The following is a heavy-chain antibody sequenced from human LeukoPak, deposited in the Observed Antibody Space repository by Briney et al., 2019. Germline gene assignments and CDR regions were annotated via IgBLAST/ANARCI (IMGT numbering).Heavy chain of an antibody. J-gene: IGHJ4*02. V-gene: IGHV3-21*06. CDR2: ITSSSSDI. Sequence: PGGSLRLSCAASGFTFSSYEMNWVRQAPGKGLEWVSSITSSSSDIFYADSVKGRFTISRDNAKNSLYLKMNSLRVEDTAVYYCAAALAIAVGGTTPGDYWGQGTLVTVSS. D-gene: IGHD6-19*01. CDR3: AAALAIAVGGTTPGDY. CDR1: GFTFSSYE.